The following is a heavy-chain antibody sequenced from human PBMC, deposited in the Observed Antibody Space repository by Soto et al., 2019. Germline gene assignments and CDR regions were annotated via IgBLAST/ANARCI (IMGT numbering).Heavy chain of an antibody. Sequence: GGSLRLSCTASGFSLSRYGLHWVRLAPGKGLEWVAGLWSDGIKTSYTDSVKGRFTISRDTSKNMLYLQMNSLGAEDTAVYYCARDLNYWSLLIDHWGQGTLVTVSS. J-gene: IGHJ4*02. V-gene: IGHV3-33*01. CDR2: LWSDGIKT. D-gene: IGHD2-8*02. CDR1: GFSLSRYG. CDR3: ARDLNYWSLLIDH.